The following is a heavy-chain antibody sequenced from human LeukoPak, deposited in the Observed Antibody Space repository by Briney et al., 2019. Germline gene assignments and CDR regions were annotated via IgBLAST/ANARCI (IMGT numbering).Heavy chain of an antibody. CDR1: GYTFTSYG. CDR3: ARGSGRFNLIRGAAHHHYYMDV. V-gene: IGHV1-46*01. J-gene: IGHJ6*03. D-gene: IGHD3-10*01. Sequence: ASVKVSCKASGYTFTSYGISWVRQAPGQGLEWMGMINPSGGGTSYAQKFQGRVTITADKSTSTAYMELSSHRSEDTAVYYCARGSGRFNLIRGAAHHHYYMDVWGKGTTVTVSS. CDR2: INPSGGGT.